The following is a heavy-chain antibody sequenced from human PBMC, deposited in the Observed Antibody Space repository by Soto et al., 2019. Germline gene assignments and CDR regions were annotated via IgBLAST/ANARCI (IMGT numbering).Heavy chain of an antibody. CDR2: INPNSGGT. Sequence: QVQLVESGAEVKKPGASVKVSCKASGYTFTGYYMHWVRQAPGQGLEWMGWINPNSGGTNYAQKFQGRVTMTRDTSISTAYMELSRLRSDDTAVYYCARAGQKTHYDILTGNWFDPWGQGTLVTVSS. CDR3: ARAGQKTHYDILTGNWFDP. D-gene: IGHD3-9*01. J-gene: IGHJ5*02. V-gene: IGHV1-2*02. CDR1: GYTFTGYY.